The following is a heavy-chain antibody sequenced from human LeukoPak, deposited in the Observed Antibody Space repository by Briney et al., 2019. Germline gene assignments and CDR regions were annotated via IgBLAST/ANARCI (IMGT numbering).Heavy chain of an antibody. CDR1: GGSISSYY. D-gene: IGHD3-16*01. CDR2: IYYSGST. J-gene: IGHJ4*02. CDR3: ARSLGGEDYFDY. V-gene: IGHV4-59*08. Sequence: SETLSLTCTVSGGSISSYYWSWIRQPPGKGLEWIGYIYYSGSTNYNPSLKSRVTISVDTSKNQFSLKLSSVTAADTAVYYCARSLGGEDYFDYWGQGTLVTVSS.